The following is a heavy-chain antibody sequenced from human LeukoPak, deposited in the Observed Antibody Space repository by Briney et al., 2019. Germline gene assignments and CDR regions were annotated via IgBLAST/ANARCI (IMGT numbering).Heavy chain of an antibody. D-gene: IGHD6-13*01. CDR2: TNPNSGNT. Sequence: GASVKVSCKASGYSFTTYDINWVRQATGQGIEWMGWTNPNSGNTAYAQKFLGGVTISRNTSMNTAYMELSSLTSEDTAVYYCARGLFPFSSSWYRRQIGFDIWGQGTMVTVSS. V-gene: IGHV1-8*01. CDR1: GYSFTTYD. J-gene: IGHJ3*02. CDR3: ARGLFPFSSSWYRRQIGFDI.